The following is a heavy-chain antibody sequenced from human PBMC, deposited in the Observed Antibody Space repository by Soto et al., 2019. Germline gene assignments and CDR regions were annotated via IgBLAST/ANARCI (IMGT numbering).Heavy chain of an antibody. Sequence: ASVKVSCKASGYTFTSNGISWVRQAPGQGLEWMGWISAYNGNTNYAQSLQGRVTMTTDTSTNTAYVELRSLRSDDTAVYYCARDTRYNSGWSDFDHWGQGTLVTVSS. V-gene: IGHV1-18*01. CDR1: GYTFTSNG. CDR3: ARDTRYNSGWSDFDH. J-gene: IGHJ4*02. D-gene: IGHD6-19*01. CDR2: ISAYNGNT.